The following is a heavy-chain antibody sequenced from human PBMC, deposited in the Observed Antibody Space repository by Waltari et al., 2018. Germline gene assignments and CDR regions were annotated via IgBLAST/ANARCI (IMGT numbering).Heavy chain of an antibody. D-gene: IGHD6-19*01. CDR1: GGSISSYY. J-gene: IGHJ4*02. V-gene: IGHV4-59*01. Sequence: QVQLQESGPGLVKPSETLSLTCTVSGGSISSYYWSWIRQPPGKGLGLIWYIYYSGGTTSNPSLKSRVTISVEPSKNQFSLKLSSVTAADTAVYYCATYSSGWYFYYWGQGTLVTVSS. CDR2: IYYSGGT. CDR3: ATYSSGWYFYY.